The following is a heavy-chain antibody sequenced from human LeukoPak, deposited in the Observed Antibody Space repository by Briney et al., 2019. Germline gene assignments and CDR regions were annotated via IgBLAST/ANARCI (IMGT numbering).Heavy chain of an antibody. D-gene: IGHD6-19*01. CDR1: GFRFSSYE. J-gene: IGHJ4*02. V-gene: IGHV3-48*03. Sequence: QPGGSLRLSCAASGFRFSSYEMNWVRQAPGKGLEWVSYITSSGTTIHYADSVKGRFTISRDNAKNSLYLQMNSLRAEDTAVYYCARAYGSVASCDYWGQGTLVTVSS. CDR3: ARAYGSVASCDY. CDR2: ITSSGTTI.